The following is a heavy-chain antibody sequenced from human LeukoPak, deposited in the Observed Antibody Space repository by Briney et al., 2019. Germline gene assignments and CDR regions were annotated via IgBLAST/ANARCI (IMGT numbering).Heavy chain of an antibody. CDR2: INHSGST. CDR1: GGSFSGYY. V-gene: IGHV4-34*01. CDR3: ARGRSYYGSGSYAVDH. Sequence: SETLSLTCAVYGGSFSGYYWSWIRQPPGKGLEWIGGINHSGSTNYNPSLKSRVTISVDTSKHQFSLKLSSVTAADTAVYYCARGRSYYGSGSYAVDHWGQGTLVTVSS. D-gene: IGHD3-10*01. J-gene: IGHJ4*02.